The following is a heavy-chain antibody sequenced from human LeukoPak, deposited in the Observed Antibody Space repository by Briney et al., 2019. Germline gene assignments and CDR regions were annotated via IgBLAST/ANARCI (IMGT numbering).Heavy chain of an antibody. D-gene: IGHD1-26*01. CDR1: GFTFSSYA. J-gene: IGHJ4*02. CDR2: ISSSGGNT. Sequence: PGGSLGLSCAASGFTFSSYAMSWVRQAPGKGLEWVSAISSSGGNTYYADSVKGRFTISRDNSKNTLYLQMNSLRAEDTAVYYCAKGGSDYDDHGYSFDYWGQGALVTVSS. V-gene: IGHV3-23*01. CDR3: AKGGSDYDDHGYSFDY.